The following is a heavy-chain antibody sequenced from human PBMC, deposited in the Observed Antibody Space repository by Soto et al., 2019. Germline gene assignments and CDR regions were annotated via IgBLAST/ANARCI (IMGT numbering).Heavy chain of an antibody. V-gene: IGHV4-39*01. CDR1: GGSISSSSFY. CDR2: IHYSGNT. J-gene: IGHJ4*02. D-gene: IGHD5-12*01. Sequence: SETLSLTCAVSGGSISSSSFYWGWIRQPPGKGLEWIGSIHYSGNTYHNPSLKSQVTISVDASKNQFSLKLTSVTAADTAVFYCAKSRGYPPVYFDSWGQGTLVTVSS. CDR3: AKSRGYPPVYFDS.